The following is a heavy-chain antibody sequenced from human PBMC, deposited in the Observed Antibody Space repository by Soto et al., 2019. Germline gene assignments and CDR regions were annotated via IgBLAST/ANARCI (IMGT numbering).Heavy chain of an antibody. CDR3: ASVPDY. CDR2: MYHSGST. D-gene: IGHD2-2*01. V-gene: IGHV4-30-2*01. J-gene: IGHJ4*02. Sequence: QLQLQESGSGLVKPSQTLSLTCAVSGGAISSGGYSWSWIRQPPGKGLAWIGYMYHSGSTYDNPSLKSRVTISIDRSKNQFSRKLSSVTDADTAVYYCASVPDYWGQGILVTVSS. CDR1: GGAISSGGYS.